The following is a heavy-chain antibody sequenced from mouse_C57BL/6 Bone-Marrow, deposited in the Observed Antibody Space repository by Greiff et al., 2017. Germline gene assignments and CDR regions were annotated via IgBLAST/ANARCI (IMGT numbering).Heavy chain of an antibody. CDR1: GFTFSSYG. CDR3: ARHDTSACGRYFDY. V-gene: IGHV5-6*02. Sequence: EVMLVESGGDLVKPGGSLKLSCAASGFTFSSYGMSWVRQTPDKRLEWVATISSGGSYTYYPASVKGRFTISRDNAKNTLYLQVSSLKSEDTAMYYCARHDTSACGRYFDYWGQGTTLTVSS. J-gene: IGHJ2*01. CDR2: ISSGGSYT. D-gene: IGHD2-12*01.